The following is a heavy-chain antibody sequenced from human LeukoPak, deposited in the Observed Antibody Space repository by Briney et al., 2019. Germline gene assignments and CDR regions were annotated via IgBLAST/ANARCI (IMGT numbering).Heavy chain of an antibody. Sequence: ASVKVSCKASGGTFSSYAISWVRQAPGQGLEWMGGIIPIFGTANYAQKFQGRVTIPADESTSTAYMELSSLRSEDTAVYYCARGGDDYGDYVSWFDPWGQGTLVTVSS. D-gene: IGHD4-17*01. CDR2: IIPIFGTA. CDR1: GGTFSSYA. J-gene: IGHJ5*02. V-gene: IGHV1-69*13. CDR3: ARGGDDYGDYVSWFDP.